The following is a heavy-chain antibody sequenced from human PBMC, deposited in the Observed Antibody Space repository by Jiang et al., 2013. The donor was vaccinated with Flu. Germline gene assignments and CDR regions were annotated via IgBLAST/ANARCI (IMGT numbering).Heavy chain of an antibody. CDR2: IYPGDSDT. Sequence: GAEVKKPGESLKISCKGSGYSFTSYWIGWVRQMPGKGLEWMGIIYPGDSDTRYSPSFQGQVTISADKSISTAYLQWSSLKASDTAMYYCARSLYCSGGSCYPNWFDPWGQGTLVTVSS. J-gene: IGHJ5*02. V-gene: IGHV5-51*01. CDR3: ARSLYCSGGSCYPNWFDP. CDR1: GYSFTSYW. D-gene: IGHD2-15*01.